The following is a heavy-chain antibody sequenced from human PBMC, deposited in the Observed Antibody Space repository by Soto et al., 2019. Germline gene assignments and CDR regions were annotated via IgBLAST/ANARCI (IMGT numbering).Heavy chain of an antibody. CDR2: INHSGST. CDR1: GGSFSGYY. J-gene: IGHJ6*03. D-gene: IGHD5-18*01. V-gene: IGHV4-34*01. Sequence: QVQLQQWGAGLLKPSEALSLTCAVYGGSFSGYYWSWIRQPPGKGLEWIGEINHSGSTNYNPSLRSRFTISVDTSKNQFSRKLSSVTAADTVVYYCVRLGHTAMASLPYYHCHYLDVSCKGTTVTV. CDR3: VRLGHTAMASLPYYHCHYLDV.